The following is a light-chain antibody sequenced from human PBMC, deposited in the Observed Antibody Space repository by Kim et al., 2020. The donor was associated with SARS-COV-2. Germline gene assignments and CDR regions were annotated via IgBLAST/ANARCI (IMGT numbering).Light chain of an antibody. Sequence: PGEGATRSCRARHSVGINLAGYQQTPGQAPRLLIYDAAIRATGIPTKFSGSGSGTDFTLTIGSLEAEDFAIYYCQQHSSWPPALTFGGGTKVDIK. J-gene: IGKJ4*01. CDR1: HSVGIN. CDR3: QQHSSWPPALT. V-gene: IGKV3-11*01. CDR2: DAA.